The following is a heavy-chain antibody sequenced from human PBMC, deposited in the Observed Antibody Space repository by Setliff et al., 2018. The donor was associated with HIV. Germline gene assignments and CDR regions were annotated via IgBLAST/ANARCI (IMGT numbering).Heavy chain of an antibody. V-gene: IGHV4-61*10. CDR1: GDSISSDHFRGDY. CDR3: ARSLPGYGDYYFDY. CDR2: IHYSGST. Sequence: SETLSLTCSVSGDSISSDHFRGDYWTWIRQPAGKGLEWIGYIHYSGSTNYNSSLKSRVSISVDTSKNQFSLKLNSVTVADTAVYFCARSLPGYGDYYFDYWGQGTLVTVSS. D-gene: IGHD4-17*01. J-gene: IGHJ4*02.